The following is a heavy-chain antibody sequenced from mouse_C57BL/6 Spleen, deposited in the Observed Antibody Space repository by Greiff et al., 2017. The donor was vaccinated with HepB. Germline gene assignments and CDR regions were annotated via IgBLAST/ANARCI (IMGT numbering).Heavy chain of an antibody. CDR2: ISDGGSYT. V-gene: IGHV5-4*01. D-gene: IGHD2-4*01. Sequence: EVQRVESGGGLVKPGGSLKLSCAASGFTFSSYAMSWVRQTPEKRLEWVATISDGGSYTYYPDNVKGRFTISRDNAKNNLYLQMSHLKSEDTAMYYCARDDDYGEGAYWGQGTLVTVSA. CDR3: ARDDDYGEGAY. J-gene: IGHJ3*01. CDR1: GFTFSSYA.